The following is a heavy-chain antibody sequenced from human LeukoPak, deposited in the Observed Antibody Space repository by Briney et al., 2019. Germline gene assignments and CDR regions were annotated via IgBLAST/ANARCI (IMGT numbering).Heavy chain of an antibody. V-gene: IGHV1-2*06. Sequence: ASVKVSCKASGYTFTGYYMHWVRQAPGQGLEWMGRINPNSGGTNYAQKFQGRVTMTRDTSISTAYMELSRLRSDDTAVYYRARGSSSWYFSPYNWCDPWGQGTLVTVSS. D-gene: IGHD6-13*01. CDR2: INPNSGGT. CDR1: GYTFTGYY. CDR3: ARGSSSWYFSPYNWCDP. J-gene: IGHJ5*02.